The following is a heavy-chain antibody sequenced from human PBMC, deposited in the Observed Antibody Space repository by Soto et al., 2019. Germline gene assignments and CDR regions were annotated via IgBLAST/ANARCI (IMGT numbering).Heavy chain of an antibody. CDR3: ARVSSGRTAGTYGMDV. J-gene: IGHJ6*02. D-gene: IGHD6-13*01. CDR2: ISSYNGNT. CDR1: CYTFTSCG. Sequence: ASVNVSCKSSCYTFTSCGISWVRQAPGQGLEGMGWISSYNGNTNYAQKFQGWVTMTRDTSISTAYMELSRLRSDDTAVYYCARVSSGRTAGTYGMDVWGQGTTVTVSS. V-gene: IGHV1-18*04.